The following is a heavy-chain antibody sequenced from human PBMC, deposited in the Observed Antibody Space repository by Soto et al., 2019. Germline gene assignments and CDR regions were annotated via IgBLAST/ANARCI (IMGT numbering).Heavy chain of an antibody. D-gene: IGHD6-13*01. V-gene: IGHV1-18*01. CDR2: ISAYNGNT. Sequence: QVQLVQSGAEVKKTGASVKVSCKASGYTFTSYGISWVRQAPGQGLEWMGWISAYNGNTNYAQKLQGRVTMTTDTSTSTAYMELRSHRPDDTAVYYCGRASYSSSWPNYYYYYSMDVWGKGTTVTVSS. CDR1: GYTFTSYG. CDR3: GRASYSSSWPNYYYYYSMDV. J-gene: IGHJ6*03.